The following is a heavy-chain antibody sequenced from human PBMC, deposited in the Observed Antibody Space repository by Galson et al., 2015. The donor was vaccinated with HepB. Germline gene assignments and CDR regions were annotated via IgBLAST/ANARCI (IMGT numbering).Heavy chain of an antibody. CDR1: GHTLTELS. CDR2: FDADENEV. V-gene: IGHV1-24*01. CDR3: ATPPPTSYYDISGASDAFEN. D-gene: IGHD3-22*01. J-gene: IGHJ3*02. Sequence: SVTVSCKVSGHTLTELSMHWVRQLPGKGLEWLGGFDADENEVVYAQTFQGRVTLTEDTSTDTAYMELSSLRSEDTAVYFCATPPPTSYYDISGASDAFENWGQGTMVFVSP.